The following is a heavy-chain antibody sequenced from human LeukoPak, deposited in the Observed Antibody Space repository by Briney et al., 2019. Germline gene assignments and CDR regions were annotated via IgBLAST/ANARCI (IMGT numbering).Heavy chain of an antibody. Sequence: GGSLRLSCAASGFTVSRKYMSWVRQAPGKGLEWVSLISGGGSTYYADSVRGRFTISRDNSKNTLYLQMNSLRVEDTAVYYCAREASNYDNGGRVDYWGQGTLVTVSS. V-gene: IGHV3-66*01. CDR2: ISGGGST. CDR3: AREASNYDNGGRVDY. D-gene: IGHD3-22*01. J-gene: IGHJ4*02. CDR1: GFTVSRKY.